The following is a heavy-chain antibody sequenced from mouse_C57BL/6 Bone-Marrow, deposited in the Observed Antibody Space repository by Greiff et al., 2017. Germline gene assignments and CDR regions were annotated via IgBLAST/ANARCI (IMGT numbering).Heavy chain of an antibody. V-gene: IGHV1-53*01. CDR3: ARRGTTVVVDWYFDV. D-gene: IGHD1-1*01. CDR1: GYTFTSYW. J-gene: IGHJ1*03. Sequence: QVQLQQPGTELVKPGASVKLSCKASGYTFTSYWMHWVKQRPGQGLEWIGNINPSNGGTNYNEKFKRKATLTVDKSSSTAYMQLSILTSEDSAVDYCARRGTTVVVDWYFDVWGTGTTVTVSS. CDR2: INPSNGGT.